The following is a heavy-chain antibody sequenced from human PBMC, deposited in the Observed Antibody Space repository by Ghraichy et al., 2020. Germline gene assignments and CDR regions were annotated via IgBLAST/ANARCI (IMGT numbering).Heavy chain of an antibody. CDR2: ISYDGSNK. J-gene: IGHJ4*02. CDR3: AKVGKSGQLLSYYFDY. D-gene: IGHD2-2*01. V-gene: IGHV3-30*18. CDR1: GFTFSSYG. Sequence: GGSLRLSCAASGFTFSSYGMHWVRQAPGKGLEWVAVISYDGSNKYYADSVKGRFTISRDNSKNTLYLQMNSLRAEDTAVYYCAKVGKSGQLLSYYFDYWGQGTLVTVSS.